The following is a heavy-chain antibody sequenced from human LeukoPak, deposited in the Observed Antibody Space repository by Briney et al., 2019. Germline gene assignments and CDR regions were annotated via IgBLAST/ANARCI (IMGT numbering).Heavy chain of an antibody. Sequence: PSETLSLTCTIFGGSISYYYWSWIRQSPGKGLEWIGYIYYSGTTNYNPSLKSRVTISVDTSKNQFSLQLRSVTAADTAVYYRAREDPQTTVPEGMDVWGQGTTVTVSS. CDR3: AREDPQTTVPEGMDV. D-gene: IGHD4-17*01. CDR1: GGSISYYY. V-gene: IGHV4-59*01. J-gene: IGHJ6*02. CDR2: IYYSGTT.